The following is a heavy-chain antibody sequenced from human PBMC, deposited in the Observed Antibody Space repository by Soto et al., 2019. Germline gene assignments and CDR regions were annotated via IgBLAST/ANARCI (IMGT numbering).Heavy chain of an antibody. Sequence: GGSLRLSCAASGFTFSSYAMTWVRQAPGKGLEWVSGISASGGSTYYADSVKGRFTISRDKSKNTLYLQMSNLRAEDTAIYYCARDITVFGVVTNLGDYYGMDVWGQGTTLTVSS. CDR3: ARDITVFGVVTNLGDYYGMDV. V-gene: IGHV3-23*01. CDR1: GFTFSSYA. J-gene: IGHJ6*02. D-gene: IGHD3-3*01. CDR2: ISASGGST.